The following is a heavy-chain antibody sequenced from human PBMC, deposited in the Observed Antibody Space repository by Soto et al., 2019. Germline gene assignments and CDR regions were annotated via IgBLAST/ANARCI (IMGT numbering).Heavy chain of an antibody. CDR2: MNPDIGDT. V-gene: IGHV1-8*01. CDR1: GYPFSAFD. CDR3: VRQPGGVATPGDDY. Sequence: QVQLVQSGAEVKKPGASVKVYCEASGYPFSAFDINWVRQAGGQGLEWMGWMNPDIGDTAFAQRFQDRITKTRSTSISTAYMELSRLTSDDTAVYFCVRQPGGVATPGDDYWGQGTLVTVSS. J-gene: IGHJ4*02. D-gene: IGHD2-15*01.